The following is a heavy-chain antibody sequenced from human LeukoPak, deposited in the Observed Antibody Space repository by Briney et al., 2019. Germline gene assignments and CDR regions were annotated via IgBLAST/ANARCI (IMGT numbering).Heavy chain of an antibody. CDR2: ISTGNGNT. CDR3: AREKYFRIGRFDRAYLDD. Sequence: ASVTLSCKASASTFSTYAIHWVRQAPGQGLEWMGWISTGNGNTRYSKAFQDRFTISRDTSASTVYMELRALRSEDMAVYYCAREKYFRIGRFDRAYLDDWGQGTLVAVSS. CDR1: ASTFSTYA. J-gene: IGHJ4*02. V-gene: IGHV1-3*03. D-gene: IGHD3-10*01.